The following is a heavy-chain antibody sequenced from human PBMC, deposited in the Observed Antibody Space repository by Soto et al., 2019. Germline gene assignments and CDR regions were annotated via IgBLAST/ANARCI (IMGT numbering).Heavy chain of an antibody. CDR2: IYPGDSDT. CDR3: ARLLVPAAIGYYYGMDV. D-gene: IGHD2-2*02. CDR1: GYSFANHW. J-gene: IGHJ6*02. V-gene: IGHV5-51*01. Sequence: GASLKISCQGSGYSFANHWIAWVRQMPGKGLEWVGVIYPGDSDTRYSPSFRGQVTISADKSISHVYLQWSSLKASDTAMYYCARLLVPAAIGYYYGMDVWGQGTTVTVSS.